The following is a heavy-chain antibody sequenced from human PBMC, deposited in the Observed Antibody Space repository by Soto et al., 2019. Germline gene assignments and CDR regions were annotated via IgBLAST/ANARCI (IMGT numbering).Heavy chain of an antibody. CDR3: ARDSTWNQAHYYYDSSGQIDYYGMDV. J-gene: IGHJ6*02. Sequence: ASVKVSCKASGYTFTSYYMHWVRQAPGQGLEWMGIINPSGGSTGYAQKFQGRVTMTRDTSTSTVYMELSSLRSEDTAVYYCARDSTWNQAHYYYDSSGQIDYYGMDVWGQGTTVTVS. D-gene: IGHD3-22*01. CDR2: INPSGGST. CDR1: GYTFTSYY. V-gene: IGHV1-46*01.